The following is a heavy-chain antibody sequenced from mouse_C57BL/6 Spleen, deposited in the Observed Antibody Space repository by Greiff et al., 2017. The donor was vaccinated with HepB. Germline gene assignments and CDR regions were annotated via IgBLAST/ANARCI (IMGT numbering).Heavy chain of an antibody. V-gene: IGHV1-7*01. Sequence: VQLQQSGAELAKPGASVKLSCKASGYTFTSYWMHWVKQRPGQGLEWIGYINPSSGYTKYNQKFKDKATLTADKSSSTAYMQLSSLTYEDSAVYYCARSMVTTRDAMDYWGQGTSVTVSS. CDR2: INPSSGYT. CDR3: ARSMVTTRDAMDY. CDR1: GYTFTSYW. J-gene: IGHJ4*01. D-gene: IGHD2-2*01.